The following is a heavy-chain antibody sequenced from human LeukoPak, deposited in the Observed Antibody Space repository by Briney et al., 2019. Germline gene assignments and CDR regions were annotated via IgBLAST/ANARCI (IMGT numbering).Heavy chain of an antibody. J-gene: IGHJ5*02. Sequence: GGSLRLSCAASGFTFDDYAMHWVRQAPGKGLEWVSGISWNSGSIGYADSVKGRFTISRDNAQSSVFLQMNSVGVEDTAIYYCARDPSSGSRGWLDPWGQGTLVTVSS. CDR1: GFTFDDYA. CDR3: ARDPSSGSRGWLDP. V-gene: IGHV3-9*01. CDR2: ISWNSGSI. D-gene: IGHD1-26*01.